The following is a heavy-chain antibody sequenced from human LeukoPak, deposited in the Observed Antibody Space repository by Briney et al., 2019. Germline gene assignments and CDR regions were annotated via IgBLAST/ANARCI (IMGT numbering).Heavy chain of an antibody. Sequence: SETLSLTCTVSGYSLSSGYYWGWIRQPPGKGLEWIGSIYHSGSTYYNPSLKSRVTISVDMSKNQFSLKLSSVTAADTAVYYCARDSKSVVGYFDLWGRGTLVTVSS. J-gene: IGHJ2*01. D-gene: IGHD2-15*01. CDR3: ARDSKSVVGYFDL. CDR2: IYHSGST. CDR1: GYSLSSGYY. V-gene: IGHV4-38-2*02.